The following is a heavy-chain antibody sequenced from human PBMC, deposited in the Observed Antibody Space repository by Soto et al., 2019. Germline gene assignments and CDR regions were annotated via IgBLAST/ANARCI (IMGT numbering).Heavy chain of an antibody. CDR3: ARRSAAAGTDYYSYYMDV. Sequence: QVQLQQSGPGLVKPSQTLSLTCAISGDSVSSNSAAWNWIRQSPSRGLEWLGRTYDRSKWYNDYAGSVKSRITTNPDTYKNQFSLQLTSVTPEDTAVYYCARRSAAAGTDYYSYYMDVWGKGTTVTVSS. CDR1: GDSVSSNSAA. V-gene: IGHV6-1*01. CDR2: TYDRSKWYN. J-gene: IGHJ6*03. D-gene: IGHD6-13*01.